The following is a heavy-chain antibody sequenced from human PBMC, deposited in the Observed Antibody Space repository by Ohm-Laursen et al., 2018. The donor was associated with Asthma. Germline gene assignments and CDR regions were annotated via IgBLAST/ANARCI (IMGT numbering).Heavy chain of an antibody. CDR1: GYTFTSYA. Sequence: SVEVSCKASGYTFTSYAMNWVRQAPGQGLEWMGWINTNTGNPTYAQGFTGRFVFSLDTSVSTAYLQISSLKAEDTAVYYCARDLSGTATISPTFDCWGQGTLVTVSS. CDR2: INTNTGNP. J-gene: IGHJ4*02. D-gene: IGHD5-12*01. V-gene: IGHV7-4-1*02. CDR3: ARDLSGTATISPTFDC.